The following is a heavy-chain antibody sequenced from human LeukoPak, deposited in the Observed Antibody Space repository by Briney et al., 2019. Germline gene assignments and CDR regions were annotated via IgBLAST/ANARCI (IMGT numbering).Heavy chain of an antibody. J-gene: IGHJ4*02. CDR3: ARVSGDY. CDR1: GFTFGSSA. Sequence: PGGSLRLSCAASGFTFGSSAMSWVRQAPGKGLEWVSAISNNGGYTYYADSVQGRFTISRDNSKSTLYLQMNSLRAEDTAVYYCARVSGDYWGQGTLVTVSS. V-gene: IGHV3-23*01. CDR2: ISNNGGYT.